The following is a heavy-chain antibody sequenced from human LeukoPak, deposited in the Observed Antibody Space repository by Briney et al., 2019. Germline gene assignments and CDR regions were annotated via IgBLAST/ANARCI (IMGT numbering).Heavy chain of an antibody. Sequence: PGGSLRLSCTASGFTFGDYAMSWVRQAPGKGLEWVGFIRSKAYGGTTEYAASVKGRFTISRDDSKSIAYLQMNSLKTEDTAVYYCTRDKSGYCSSTSCYEFDYWGQGTLVTVSS. CDR2: IRSKAYGGTT. D-gene: IGHD2-2*01. J-gene: IGHJ4*02. V-gene: IGHV3-49*04. CDR3: TRDKSGYCSSTSCYEFDY. CDR1: GFTFGDYA.